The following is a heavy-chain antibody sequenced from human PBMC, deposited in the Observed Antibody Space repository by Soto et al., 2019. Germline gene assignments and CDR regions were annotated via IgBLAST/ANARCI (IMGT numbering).Heavy chain of an antibody. CDR2: IYYSGST. CDR3: ARGISYYYFPDAFDI. CDR1: GGSISSGGYY. D-gene: IGHD3-22*01. J-gene: IGHJ3*02. V-gene: IGHV4-31*03. Sequence: SETLSLTCTVSGGSISSGGYYWSWIRQHPGKGLEWIGYIYYSGSTYYNPSLKSRVTISVDTSKNQFSLKLSSVTAADTAVCYCARGISYYYFPDAFDIWGQGTMVTVSS.